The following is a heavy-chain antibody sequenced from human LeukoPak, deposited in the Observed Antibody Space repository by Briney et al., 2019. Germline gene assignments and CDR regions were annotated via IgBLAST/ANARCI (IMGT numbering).Heavy chain of an antibody. V-gene: IGHV3-48*04. Sequence: GGSLRLSCAASGFTFSNYSMNWVRQVPGKGLEWVSYIGRSGTTIHYADSVKGRFTISWDNAKKSLYLQMNSLRAEDTAVYYCARSGKIYFDWLLDYWGQGTLVTVSS. J-gene: IGHJ4*02. CDR3: ARSGKIYFDWLLDY. CDR2: IGRSGTTI. D-gene: IGHD3-9*01. CDR1: GFTFSNYS.